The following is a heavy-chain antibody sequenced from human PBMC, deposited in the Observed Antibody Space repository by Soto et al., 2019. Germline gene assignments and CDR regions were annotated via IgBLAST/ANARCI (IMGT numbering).Heavy chain of an antibody. CDR3: ARSSATPNGWWGYGSDV. V-gene: IGHV3-11*01. D-gene: IGHD2-15*01. Sequence: WGSLRLSCAASGFTFSDYFMTCSRHSPVKGLEWVSYIGSSGSTIYYADSVKGRFTISRDNAKNSLYLQMNSLRGEDTAVYYRARSSATPNGWWGYGSDVWGQGTTVTVSS. CDR2: IGSSGSTI. J-gene: IGHJ6*02. CDR1: GFTFSDYF.